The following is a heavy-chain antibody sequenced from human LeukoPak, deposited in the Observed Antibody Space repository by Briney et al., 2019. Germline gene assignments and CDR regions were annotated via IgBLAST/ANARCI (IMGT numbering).Heavy chain of an antibody. V-gene: IGHV1-46*01. Sequence: ASVKVSCKASGYTFTSYYMHWVRQAPGQGLEWMGIINPSGGSTSYAQKFQGRVTMTRDMSTSTVYMELSSLRSEDTAVYYCARGEDIVVVVAPGGYFDYWGQGTLVTVSS. CDR3: ARGEDIVVVVAPGGYFDY. CDR2: INPSGGST. CDR1: GYTFTSYY. J-gene: IGHJ4*02. D-gene: IGHD2-15*01.